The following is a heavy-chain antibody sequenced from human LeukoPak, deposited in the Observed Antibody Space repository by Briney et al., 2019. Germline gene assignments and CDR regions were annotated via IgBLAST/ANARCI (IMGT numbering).Heavy chain of an antibody. CDR1: GYTFTAYH. CDR2: INPNSGGT. D-gene: IGHD6-25*01. J-gene: IGHJ4*02. CDR3: ASWGDSSGIHY. Sequence: GASVKVSCKASGYTFTAYHMHWVRQAPGQGLDWMGWINPNSGGTNYAQKFQARLNMTRHTSFGTPYMELSRLRFDDTAVYYCASWGDSSGIHYWGQGTLVTVSS. V-gene: IGHV1-2*02.